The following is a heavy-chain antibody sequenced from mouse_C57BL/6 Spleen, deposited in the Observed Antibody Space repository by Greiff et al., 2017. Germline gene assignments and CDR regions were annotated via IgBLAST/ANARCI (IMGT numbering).Heavy chain of an antibody. V-gene: IGHV1-26*01. D-gene: IGHD6-1*01. J-gene: IGHJ3*01. Sequence: VQLQQPGAELVKPGASVKMSCKASGYTFTSYWITWVKQSHGKSLEWIGDINPNNGGTSYNQKFKGKATLTVDKSSSTAYMELRSLTSEDSAVYYCARWQGWFAYWGQGTLVTVSA. CDR1: GYTFTSYW. CDR3: ARWQGWFAY. CDR2: INPNNGGT.